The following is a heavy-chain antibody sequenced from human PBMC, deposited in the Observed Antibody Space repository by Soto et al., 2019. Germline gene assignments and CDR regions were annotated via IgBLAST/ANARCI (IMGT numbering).Heavy chain of an antibody. Sequence: PGGSLRLSCAASGFTFSNYAMSWVRQAPGKGLQWISAITGSGGDTYHADSVKGRFTISRDNSKNTLFLQMYRLRADDTAVYFCAKGSASGSPYYFDCWGQGALVTVSS. J-gene: IGHJ4*02. V-gene: IGHV3-23*01. CDR3: AKGSASGSPYYFDC. D-gene: IGHD6-25*01. CDR2: ITGSGGDT. CDR1: GFTFSNYA.